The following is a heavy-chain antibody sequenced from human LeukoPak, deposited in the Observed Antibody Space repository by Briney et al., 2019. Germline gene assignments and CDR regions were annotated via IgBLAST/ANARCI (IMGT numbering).Heavy chain of an antibody. CDR3: ARAACSSTSCYAGYYYGMDV. V-gene: IGHV4-31*03. CDR2: IYYSGTT. Sequence: SETLSLTCTVSGDSISSGGSDWRWTRQHPGEGLEWIGYIYYSGTTQYNPSLKSRVTISIDTSKNQFSLKLTSVTAADTAVYYCARAACSSTSCYAGYYYGMDVWGQGTTVTVSS. CDR1: GDSISSGGSD. J-gene: IGHJ6*02. D-gene: IGHD2-2*01.